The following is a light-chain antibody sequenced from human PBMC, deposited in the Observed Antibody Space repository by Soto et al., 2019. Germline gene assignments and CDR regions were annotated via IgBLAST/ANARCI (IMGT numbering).Light chain of an antibody. CDR1: TGTVTSGHY. CDR3: LFLYSDTVV. Sequence: QAVVTQEPSLTVSPGGTVTLTCGSSTGTVTSGHYPYWFQQKPGQAPRTLIYDTSNKHSWTPARFSGSLLGGKAALTLSGAQPEDEAEYYCLFLYSDTVVFGGGTKLTVL. CDR2: DTS. V-gene: IGLV7-46*01. J-gene: IGLJ2*01.